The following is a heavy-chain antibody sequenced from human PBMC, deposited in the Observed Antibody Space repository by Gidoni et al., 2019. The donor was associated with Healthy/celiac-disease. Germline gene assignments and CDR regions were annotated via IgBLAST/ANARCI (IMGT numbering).Heavy chain of an antibody. V-gene: IGHV1-2*02. CDR2: INPNSGGT. Sequence: QVQLVQSGAEVKKPGASVKVSCKASGYTFTGYYMHWVRQAPGQGLEWMGWINPNSGGTNYAQKFQGRVTMTRDTSISTAYMVLSRLRSDDTAVYYCARDLNHFDWLSQFLYYYYGMDVWGQGTTVTVSS. CDR3: ARDLNHFDWLSQFLYYYYGMDV. CDR1: GYTFTGYY. D-gene: IGHD3-9*01. J-gene: IGHJ6*02.